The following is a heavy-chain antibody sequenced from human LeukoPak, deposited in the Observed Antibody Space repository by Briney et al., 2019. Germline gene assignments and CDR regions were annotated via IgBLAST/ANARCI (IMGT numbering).Heavy chain of an antibody. D-gene: IGHD3-9*01. J-gene: IGHJ4*02. CDR3: AKDGLYFDGSTHIYYFDS. CDR2: ITYNGAAT. V-gene: IGHV3-23*01. CDR1: GFSFGGYA. Sequence: PGGSLRLSCAASGFSFGGYAMTWVRQAPGKGLEWVSSITYNGAATYYLDSVKARFTISRDNSRSTLYLQMDSLTAEDTALYYCAKDGLYFDGSTHIYYFDSWGQGTLVAVSS.